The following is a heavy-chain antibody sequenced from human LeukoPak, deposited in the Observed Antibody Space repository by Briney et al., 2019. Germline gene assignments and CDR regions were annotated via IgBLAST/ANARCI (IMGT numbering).Heavy chain of an antibody. CDR1: GDSGSSKSAA. Sequence: SQTLSLTCAISGDSGSSKSAAWNWIRQSPSRGLEWLGRTYYRSRWFNGYAVSVKGRITISPDTSKNQFSLQLSSVTPEDMAVYYCTRQYSGGMDVWGQGTTVTVSS. J-gene: IGHJ6*02. CDR2: TYYRSRWFN. D-gene: IGHD5-12*01. CDR3: TRQYSGGMDV. V-gene: IGHV6-1*01.